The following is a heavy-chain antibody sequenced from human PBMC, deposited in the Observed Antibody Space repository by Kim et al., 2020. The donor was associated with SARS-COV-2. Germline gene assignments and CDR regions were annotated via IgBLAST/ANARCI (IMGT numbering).Heavy chain of an antibody. CDR1: GYTFTSYD. V-gene: IGHV1-8*01. J-gene: IGHJ6*02. CDR3: ARGGSYGGNSGVVGLWGGMGYYYYYGMDV. CDR2: MNPNSGNT. Sequence: ASVKVSCKASGYTFTSYDINWVRQATGQGLEWMGWMNPNSGNTGYAQKFQGRVTMTRNTSISTAYMELSSLRSEDTAVYYCARGGSYGGNSGVVGLWGGMGYYYYYGMDVWGQGTTVTVSS. D-gene: IGHD4-17*01.